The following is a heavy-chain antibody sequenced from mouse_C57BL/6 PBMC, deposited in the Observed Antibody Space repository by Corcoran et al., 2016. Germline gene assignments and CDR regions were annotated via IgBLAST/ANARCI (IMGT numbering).Heavy chain of an antibody. CDR3: ARGGYGSSHWYFDV. J-gene: IGHJ1*03. V-gene: IGHV9-3*01. CDR2: INTYSGVP. D-gene: IGHD1-1*01. CDR1: GYTFTTYG. Sequence: QIQLVQPGPELMKPGETVKISCKASGYTFTTYGMSWVKQAPGKGLKWMGWINTYSGVPTYADDFKGRFAFSLETSASTAYLQINNLKNEDTATYFCARGGYGSSHWYFDVWGTGTTVTVSS.